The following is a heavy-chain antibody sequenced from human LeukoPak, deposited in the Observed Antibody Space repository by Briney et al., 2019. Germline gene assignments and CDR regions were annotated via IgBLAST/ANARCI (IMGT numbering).Heavy chain of an antibody. CDR3: AKEHDSSGYYPPSGYFQH. CDR2: INSDGSST. CDR1: GFTFSSYW. Sequence: TGGSLRLSCAASGFTFSSYWMHWVRQAPGKGLVWVSRINSDGSSTSYADSVKGRFTISRDNAKNTLYLQMNSLRAEDTAVYYCAKEHDSSGYYPPSGYFQHWGQGTLVTVSS. V-gene: IGHV3-74*01. J-gene: IGHJ1*01. D-gene: IGHD3-22*01.